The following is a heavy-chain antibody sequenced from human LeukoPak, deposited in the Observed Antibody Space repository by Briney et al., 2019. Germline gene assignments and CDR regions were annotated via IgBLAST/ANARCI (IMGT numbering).Heavy chain of an antibody. J-gene: IGHJ4*02. CDR1: GFTFSNYA. D-gene: IGHD3-10*01. V-gene: IGHV3-30*04. CDR2: ISYDGSNK. Sequence: PGGSLRLSCASSGFTFSNYALHWVRQAPGKGLEWVALISYDGSNKYYADSVKGRFTISRHNSKNTLYLQMNSLRAEDTAVYYCGRDTRFELIDYWGQGTLVTVSS. CDR3: GRDTRFELIDY.